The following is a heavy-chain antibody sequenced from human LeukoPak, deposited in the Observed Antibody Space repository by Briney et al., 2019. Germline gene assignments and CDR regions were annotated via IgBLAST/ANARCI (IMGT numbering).Heavy chain of an antibody. CDR2: IKQDGSEK. Sequence: PGGSLRLSCAASGFTFSSYWMSWVRQAPGKGLEWVANIKQDGSEKYYVDSVKGRFTISRDNAKNSLYLQMNSLRAEDTAVYYCASLYGSGEYYFDYWGQGTLVTVSS. D-gene: IGHD6-19*01. CDR1: GFTFSSYW. J-gene: IGHJ4*02. CDR3: ASLYGSGEYYFDY. V-gene: IGHV3-7*01.